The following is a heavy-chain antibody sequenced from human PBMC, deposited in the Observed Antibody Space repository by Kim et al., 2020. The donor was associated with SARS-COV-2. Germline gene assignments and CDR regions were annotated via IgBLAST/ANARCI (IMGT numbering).Heavy chain of an antibody. CDR3: ARDEWVRERRTDY. V-gene: IGHV4-34*01. J-gene: IGHJ4*02. D-gene: IGHD5-12*01. Sequence: SNPSLKSRVTISMETSKIQFSLRLNSVTAADTAVYYCARDEWVRERRTDYWGQGTLVTVSS.